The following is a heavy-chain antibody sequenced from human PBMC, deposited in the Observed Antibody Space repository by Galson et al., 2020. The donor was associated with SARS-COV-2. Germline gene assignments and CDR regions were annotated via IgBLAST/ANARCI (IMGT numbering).Heavy chain of an antibody. CDR1: GFTFTSYD. J-gene: IGHJ6*02. Sequence: GGSLRLSCAASGFTFTSYDMAWVRQAPGKGLEWVSRVGGGSGNTHYADSVKGRFTVSRDISKKTVYLQINSLRAEDTAVYYCAKSHGPDYDNGLDVWGQGTTVTVSS. V-gene: IGHV3-23*01. CDR2: VGGGSGNT. D-gene: IGHD3-9*01. CDR3: AKSHGPDYDNGLDV.